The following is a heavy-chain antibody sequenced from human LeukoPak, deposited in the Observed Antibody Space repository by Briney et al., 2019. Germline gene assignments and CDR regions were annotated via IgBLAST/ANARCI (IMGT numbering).Heavy chain of an antibody. Sequence: PGGSLRLSCAASGFTFSNYWMHWVRQAPGKGLVWVSRINTDGSDTNYADSMKGRFTISRDNAKNTLYLQMNSLRAEDTAVYYCARVGLQYYGSGSRYNYWGQGTLVTVSS. V-gene: IGHV3-74*01. CDR1: GFTFSNYW. CDR3: ARVGLQYYGSGSRYNY. J-gene: IGHJ4*02. CDR2: INTDGSDT. D-gene: IGHD3-10*01.